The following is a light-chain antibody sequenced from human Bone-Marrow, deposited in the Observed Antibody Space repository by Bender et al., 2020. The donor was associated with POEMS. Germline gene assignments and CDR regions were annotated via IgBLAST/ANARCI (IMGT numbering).Light chain of an antibody. CDR1: NIGSKS. V-gene: IGLV3-21*02. CDR2: DDS. Sequence: SDDLTQPPSVSVAPGQTARITCGGDNIGSKSVHWYQQKPGQAPVLVVYDDSDRPSGIPERFSGSNSGNTATLTITGTQAMDEADYYCQAWDSSSVIFGGGTKLTVL. CDR3: QAWDSSSVI. J-gene: IGLJ2*01.